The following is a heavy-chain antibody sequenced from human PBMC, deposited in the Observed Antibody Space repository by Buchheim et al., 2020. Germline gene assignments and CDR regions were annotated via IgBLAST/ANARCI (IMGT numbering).Heavy chain of an antibody. J-gene: IGHJ4*02. V-gene: IGHV3-30*03. CDR2: ITYDESSK. CDR1: GFTFTNYG. Sequence: QVQLVESGGGVVQPGGSLRLSCSASGFTFTNYGMHWVRQAPGKGLEWVAAITYDESSKFYADSVKGRFTISRDQSKNSLYLQMNGLRAEDTAVYYCARIGSWELLTSPAYFDYWGQGTL. CDR3: ARIGSWELLTSPAYFDY. D-gene: IGHD1-26*01.